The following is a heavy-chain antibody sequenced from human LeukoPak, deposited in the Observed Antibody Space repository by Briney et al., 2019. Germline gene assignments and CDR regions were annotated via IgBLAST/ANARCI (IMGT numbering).Heavy chain of an antibody. D-gene: IGHD1-26*01. CDR1: GFTFDDYA. V-gene: IGHV3-9*01. CDR3: AKTQVGATTAAFYYFDY. CDR2: ISWNSGSI. J-gene: IGHJ4*02. Sequence: GGSLRLSCAASGFTFDDYAMHWVRQAPGKGLEWVSGISWNSGSIGYADSVKGRFTISRDNAKNSLYLQMNSLRAEDTALYYCAKTQVGATTAAFYYFDYWGQGTLVTVSS.